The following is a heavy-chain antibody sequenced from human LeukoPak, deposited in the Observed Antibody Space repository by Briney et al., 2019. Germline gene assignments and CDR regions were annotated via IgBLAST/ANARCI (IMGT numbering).Heavy chain of an antibody. V-gene: IGHV4-30-4*01. CDR3: ARESPDKASVLYY. J-gene: IGHJ4*02. D-gene: IGHD3-9*01. CDR1: GGSINSGDYY. CDR2: IYYSGST. Sequence: SQTLSLTCTVSGGSINSGDYYWSWIRQPPGKGLEWIGYIYYSGSTYYNPSLKSRVTISVDTSKNQFSLKLSSVTAADTAVYYCARESPDKASVLYYWGQGTLVTVSS.